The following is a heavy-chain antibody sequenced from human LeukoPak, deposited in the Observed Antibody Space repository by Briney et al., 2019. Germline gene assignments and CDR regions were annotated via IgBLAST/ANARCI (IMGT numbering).Heavy chain of an antibody. CDR1: GFTFSSYG. V-gene: IGHV3-33*01. CDR2: IWYDGSDK. J-gene: IGHJ3*02. Sequence: PGRSLRLSCAASGFTFSSYGMHWVRQAPGKGLEWVAVIWYDGSDKYYTDSVKGRFTISRDNSKNTLYLQMNSLRAEDTSIYYCARAGDAFDIWAKGQWSPSLQ. CDR3: ARAGDAFDI.